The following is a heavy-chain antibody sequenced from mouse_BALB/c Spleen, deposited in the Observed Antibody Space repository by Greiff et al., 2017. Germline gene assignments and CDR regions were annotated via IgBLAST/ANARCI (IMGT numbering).Heavy chain of an antibody. V-gene: IGHV5-6-4*01. Sequence: EVMLVESGGGLVKPGGSLKLSCAASGFTFSSYTMSWVRQTPEKRLEWVATISSGGSYTYYPDSVKGRFTISRDNAKNTLYLQMSSLKSEDTAMYYCTRDGNLSYYFDYWGQGTTLTVSS. CDR3: TRDGNLSYYFDY. CDR2: ISSGGSYT. D-gene: IGHD2-1*01. J-gene: IGHJ2*01. CDR1: GFTFSSYT.